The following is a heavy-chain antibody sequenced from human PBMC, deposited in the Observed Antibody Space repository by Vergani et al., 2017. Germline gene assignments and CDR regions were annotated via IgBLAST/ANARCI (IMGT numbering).Heavy chain of an antibody. Sequence: QVQLVESGGGVVKPGRSLRLSCTPSSFKLGDYGMHWVRQAPGRGLEWVSMTWYEGNNNYYADSVKGRFTISKDISKNTLYLQMNSLRGDDTAVYYCARETRETPSSLDYWGQGTLVTVSS. CDR1: SFKLGDYG. CDR2: TWYEGNNN. D-gene: IGHD5-24*01. J-gene: IGHJ4*02. CDR3: ARETRETPSSLDY. V-gene: IGHV3-33*01.